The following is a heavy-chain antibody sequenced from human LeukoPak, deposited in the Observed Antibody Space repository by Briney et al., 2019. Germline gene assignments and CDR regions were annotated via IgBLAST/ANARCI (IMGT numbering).Heavy chain of an antibody. CDR2: IWYDGSNK. D-gene: IGHD3-3*01. CDR3: AKGFRGSRYYDFSVDY. CDR1: GFTFSSYG. V-gene: IGHV3-33*06. J-gene: IGHJ4*02. Sequence: GGSLRLSCAASGFTFSSYGMHWVRQAPGKGLEWVAVIWYDGSNKYYADSVKGRFTISRDNSKNTLYLQMNSLRAEDTAVYYCAKGFRGSRYYDFSVDYWGQGTLVTVSS.